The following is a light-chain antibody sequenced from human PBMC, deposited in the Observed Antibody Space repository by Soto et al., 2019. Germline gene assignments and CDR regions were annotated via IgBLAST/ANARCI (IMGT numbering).Light chain of an antibody. V-gene: IGLV1-44*01. J-gene: IGLJ2*01. CDR2: TNN. CDR1: NSNIGDNT. Sequence: QSALTQPPSASGTPGQRVTISCSVSNSNIGDNTVNWFQQLPGTAPKLLISTNNQRPSGVPDRFSGSKSGTSASLAISGLQSEDEADYYCASWDDSLNGVVFGGGTKVTVL. CDR3: ASWDDSLNGVV.